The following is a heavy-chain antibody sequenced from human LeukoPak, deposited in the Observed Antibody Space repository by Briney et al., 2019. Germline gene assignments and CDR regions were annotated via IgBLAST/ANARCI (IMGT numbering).Heavy chain of an antibody. CDR1: GYPFNNYD. CDR2: MNPNSGNT. Sequence: GASVKVSCKASGYPFNNYDINWVRQATGQGLEWMGWMNPNSGNTGFAQKFQGRVTITRNTSISTAYMELSGLRSEDTAVYYCARGRSTGYPYYFEYWGQGTLVTVSS. V-gene: IGHV1-8*01. J-gene: IGHJ4*02. D-gene: IGHD5-12*01. CDR3: ARGRSTGYPYYFEY.